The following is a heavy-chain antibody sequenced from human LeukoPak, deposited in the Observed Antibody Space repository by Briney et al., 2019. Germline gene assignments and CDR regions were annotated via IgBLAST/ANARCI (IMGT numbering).Heavy chain of an antibody. D-gene: IGHD5-24*01. CDR1: GFTFSSYS. J-gene: IGHJ6*02. CDR3: ARDSQDGYSYYYYGMDV. Sequence: PGGSLRLSCAVSGFTFSSYSMNWVRQAPGKGLEWISYISSSSTTMYYADSMKGRFTISRDNAKNSLYLQMNSLRDEDTAVYYCARDSQDGYSYYYYGMDVWGQGTTVTVSS. V-gene: IGHV3-48*02. CDR2: ISSSSTTM.